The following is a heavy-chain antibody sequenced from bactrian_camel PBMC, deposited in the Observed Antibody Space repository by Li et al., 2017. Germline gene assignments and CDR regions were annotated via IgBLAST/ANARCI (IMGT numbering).Heavy chain of an antibody. D-gene: IGHD2*01. J-gene: IGHJ4*01. V-gene: IGHV3S31*01. CDR1: GFTYSRTRNC. CDR3: AADEWRSGGYCYSGGDFHY. Sequence: EVQLVESGGGSAPAGESLTLSCVASGFTYSRTRNCMGWFRRAPGEEAEWVASIHPAESARYGDSVKGRFTISRDNVKNTVYLQMNSLKPEDTAVYYCAADEWRSGGYCYSGGDFHYWGQGTQVTVS. CDR2: IHPAESAR.